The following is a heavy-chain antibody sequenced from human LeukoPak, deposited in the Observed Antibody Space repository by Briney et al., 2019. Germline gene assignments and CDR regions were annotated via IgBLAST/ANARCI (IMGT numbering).Heavy chain of an antibody. J-gene: IGHJ4*02. D-gene: IGHD4-23*01. CDR1: GFTFSSNW. CDR3: ASEDYGGNSRNFDY. Sequence: PGGSLRLSCAASGFTFSSNWMHWVRQAPGTGLVWVSRINSDGSSTSYADSVKGRFTISRDNAKNTLYLQMNSLRAEDTAVYYCASEDYGGNSRNFDYWGQGTLVTVSS. V-gene: IGHV3-74*01. CDR2: INSDGSST.